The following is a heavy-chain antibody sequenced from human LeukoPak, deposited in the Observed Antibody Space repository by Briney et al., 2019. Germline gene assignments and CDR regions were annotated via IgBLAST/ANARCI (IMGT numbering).Heavy chain of an antibody. Sequence: SETLSLTCTVSGGSISSGSYYWSWIRQPAGKGLEWIGRIYTSGSTNYNPSLTSRVTISVDTSKNQFSLKLSSVTAADTAVYYCARFGRVANRYYYYYMDVWGKGTTVTVSS. D-gene: IGHD4/OR15-4a*01. V-gene: IGHV4-61*02. CDR3: ARFGRVANRYYYYYMDV. J-gene: IGHJ6*03. CDR2: IYTSGST. CDR1: GGSISSGSYY.